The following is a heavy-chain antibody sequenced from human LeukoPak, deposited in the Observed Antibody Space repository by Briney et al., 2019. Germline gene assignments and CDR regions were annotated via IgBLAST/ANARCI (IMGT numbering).Heavy chain of an antibody. CDR2: IKSKTDGGTT. CDR3: TTWYYCSSTSCYGGGS. V-gene: IGHV3-15*01. Sequence: GGSLRLSCAASGFTFDDYGMSWVRQAPGKGLEWVGRIKSKTDGGTTDYAAPVKGRFTISRDDSKNTLYLQMNSLKTEDTAVYYCTTWYYCSSTSCYGGGSWGQGTLVTVSS. J-gene: IGHJ4*02. CDR1: GFTFDDYG. D-gene: IGHD2-2*01.